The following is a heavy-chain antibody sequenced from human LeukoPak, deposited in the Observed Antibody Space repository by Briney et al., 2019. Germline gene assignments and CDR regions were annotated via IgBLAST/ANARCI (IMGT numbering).Heavy chain of an antibody. CDR2: ISYDGSNK. CDR3: ASGYENAFDI. V-gene: IGHV3-30-3*01. Sequence: GGSLRLSRAASGFTFSSYAMHWVRQAPGKGLEWVAVISYDGSNKYYADSVKGRFTISRDNSKNTLYLQMNSLRSDDTAVYYCASGYENAFDIWGQGTMVTVSS. J-gene: IGHJ3*02. CDR1: GFTFSSYA. D-gene: IGHD5-12*01.